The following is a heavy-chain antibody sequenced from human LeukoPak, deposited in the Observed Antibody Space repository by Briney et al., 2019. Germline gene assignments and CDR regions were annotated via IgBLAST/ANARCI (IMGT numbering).Heavy chain of an antibody. CDR1: GFTFSNAW. Sequence: GGSLRLSCAASGFTFSNAWMSWVRQAPGKELEWVGRIKSKTDGGTTDYAAPVKGRFTISRDDSKNTLYLQMNSLKTEDTAVYYCTTEGGTYYYDSSGYYYFDYWGQGTLVTVSS. CDR2: IKSKTDGGTT. CDR3: TTEGGTYYYDSSGYYYFDY. V-gene: IGHV3-15*01. J-gene: IGHJ4*02. D-gene: IGHD3-22*01.